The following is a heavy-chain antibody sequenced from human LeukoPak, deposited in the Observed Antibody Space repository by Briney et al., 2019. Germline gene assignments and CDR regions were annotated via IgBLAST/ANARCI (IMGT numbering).Heavy chain of an antibody. J-gene: IGHJ6*03. CDR2: IRFDGSDE. D-gene: IGHD3-16*01. Sequence: GGSLRLSCAASGFTFSSYGMHWVRQAPGKGLEWVAFIRFDGSDEYYADSVKGRFTLSRDNSKNTLYLQMNSLRAEDTAVYYCARDLYVYMDVWGKGTTVTVSS. V-gene: IGHV3-30*02. CDR3: ARDLYVYMDV. CDR1: GFTFSSYG.